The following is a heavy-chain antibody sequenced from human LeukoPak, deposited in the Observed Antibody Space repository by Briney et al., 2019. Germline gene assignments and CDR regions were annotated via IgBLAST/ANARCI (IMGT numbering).Heavy chain of an antibody. CDR3: ARRIWFGEPQFDY. Sequence: ASVKVSCKASGYTFTNYYIHWVRQAPGQGLEWMGLINPGGDNTDYAQNFQGRVTMTRDTSINTAYMELSSLKSDDTAVYYCARRIWFGEPQFDYWGQGTLVTVSS. D-gene: IGHD3-10*01. J-gene: IGHJ4*02. CDR1: GYTFTNYY. CDR2: INPGGDNT. V-gene: IGHV1-46*01.